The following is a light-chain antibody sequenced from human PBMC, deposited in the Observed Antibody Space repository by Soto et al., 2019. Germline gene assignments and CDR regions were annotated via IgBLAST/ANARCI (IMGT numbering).Light chain of an antibody. CDR3: QQYRTYS. J-gene: IGKJ1*01. V-gene: IGKV1-5*01. CDR2: HAS. Sequence: IQLTQSPTTLPASVGDRVTLTCRASESISNWLAWYQQRPGTAPKLLIYHASILETAVPSRFSGNGSGTEFTLTISNLQPGAFATYYCQQYRTYSFGQGSRVEIK. CDR1: ESISNW.